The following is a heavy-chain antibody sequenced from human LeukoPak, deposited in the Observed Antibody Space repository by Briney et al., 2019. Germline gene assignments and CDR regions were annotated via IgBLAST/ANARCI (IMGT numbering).Heavy chain of an antibody. CDR1: GGTFSSYA. D-gene: IGHD6-13*01. CDR3: AGPSPSSSWYHRAFDI. V-gene: IGHV1-69*13. CDR2: IIPIFGTA. J-gene: IGHJ3*02. Sequence: SVKVSCKASGGTFSSYAISWVRQAPGQGPEWMGGIIPIFGTANYAQKFQGRVTITADESTSTAYMELSSLRSEDTAVYYCAGPSPSSSWYHRAFDIWGQGTMVTVSS.